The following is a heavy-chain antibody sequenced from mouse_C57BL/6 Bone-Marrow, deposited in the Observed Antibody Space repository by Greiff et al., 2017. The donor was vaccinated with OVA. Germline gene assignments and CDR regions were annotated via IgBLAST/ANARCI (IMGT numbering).Heavy chain of an antibody. CDR1: GFSLTSYG. CDR2: IWSGGST. J-gene: IGHJ3*01. CDR3: ARNVDYGNYVAWFAY. D-gene: IGHD2-1*01. V-gene: IGHV2-2*01. Sequence: QVQLKESGPGLVQPSQSLSITCTVSGFSLTSYGVHWVRQSPGKGLEWLGVIWSGGSTDYNAAFISRLSISKDNSKSQVFFKMNSLQADDTAIYYCARNVDYGNYVAWFAYWGQGTLVTVSA.